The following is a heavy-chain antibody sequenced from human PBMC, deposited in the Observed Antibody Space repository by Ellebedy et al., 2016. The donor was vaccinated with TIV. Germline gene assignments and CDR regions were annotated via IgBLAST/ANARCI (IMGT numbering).Heavy chain of an antibody. Sequence: GESLKISCAASGFTFSNYAMSWVRQAPGKGLEWVAVTSYDGSQKYYADSVKGRFTISRDNSKNTVFLQMNSLRAEDTSVYYCARDVGGIYYYGMDVWGQGTTVTVS. CDR1: GFTFSNYA. V-gene: IGHV3-30*03. J-gene: IGHJ6*02. CDR2: TSYDGSQK. D-gene: IGHD1-26*01. CDR3: ARDVGGIYYYGMDV.